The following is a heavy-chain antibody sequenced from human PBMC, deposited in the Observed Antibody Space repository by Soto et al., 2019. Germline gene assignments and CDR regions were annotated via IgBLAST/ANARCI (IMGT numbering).Heavy chain of an antibody. D-gene: IGHD1-26*01. V-gene: IGHV3-23*01. J-gene: IGHJ5*01. CDR3: ARRQVGATKGKSWFDS. CDR2: IGNSGDIS. CDR1: GFAFSSHT. Sequence: EVHLLEAGGGLLQPGGSLRLSCSASGFAFSSHTMIWVRQAPGKGLEWVASIGNSGDISNYGDSVKGRFTISRDNSKNTLYLQMNSLRAEDTALYFCARRQVGATKGKSWFDSWGQGTLVTVSS.